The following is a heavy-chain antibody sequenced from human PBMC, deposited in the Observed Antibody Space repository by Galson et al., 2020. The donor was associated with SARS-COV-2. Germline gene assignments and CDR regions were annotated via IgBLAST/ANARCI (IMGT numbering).Heavy chain of an antibody. Sequence: ASETMSLTCIVSGGSLSTSVYYWDWIRQSPGKGLEWIGSIYNSGNTHYNSSLTSRVTISVDTSKSQFSLKVRSVTAADTAVYYCARDTFNHFGSGSYPYYYFAMDVWGQGTTVTVSS. D-gene: IGHD3-10*01. V-gene: IGHV4-39*07. CDR2: IYNSGNT. CDR3: ARDTFNHFGSGSYPYYYFAMDV. CDR1: GGSLSTSVYY. J-gene: IGHJ6*02.